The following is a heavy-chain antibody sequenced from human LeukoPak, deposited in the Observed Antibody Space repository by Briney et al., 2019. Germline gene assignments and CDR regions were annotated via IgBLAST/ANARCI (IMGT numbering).Heavy chain of an antibody. CDR1: GFMFHDYA. CDR3: ARAGDAFDM. J-gene: IGHJ3*02. CDR2: ISSSSSYT. Sequence: GGSLRLSCAAPGFMFHDYAIHWVRQAPGKALEWVSYISSSSSYTNYADSVKGRFTISRDNAKNSLYLQMNSLRAEDTAVYYCARAGDAFDMWGQGTMVTVSS. V-gene: IGHV3-11*05. D-gene: IGHD3-10*01.